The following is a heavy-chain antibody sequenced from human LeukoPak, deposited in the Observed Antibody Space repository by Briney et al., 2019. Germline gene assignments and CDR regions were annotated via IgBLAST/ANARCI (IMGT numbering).Heavy chain of an antibody. CDR2: ISYDGSNK. D-gene: IGHD2-15*01. V-gene: IGHV3-30*05. CDR1: GFTLSSYS. J-gene: IGHJ4*02. Sequence: GGSLRLSCAASGFTLSSYSMNWVRQAPGKGLEWVAVISYDGSNKYYADSVKGRFTISRDNSKNTLYLQMNSLRAEDTAVYYCARAGVVVAPIDYWGQGTLVTVSS. CDR3: ARAGVVVAPIDY.